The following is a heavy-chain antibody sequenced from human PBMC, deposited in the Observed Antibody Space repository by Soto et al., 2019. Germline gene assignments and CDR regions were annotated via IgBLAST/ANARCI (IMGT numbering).Heavy chain of an antibody. J-gene: IGHJ6*02. V-gene: IGHV3-30*18. Sequence: QVQLVESGGGVVQPGRSLRLSCAASGFTFSSYGMHWVRQAPGKGLEWVALKSYDGSNKYYADSVKGRFTISRDNSKNTLYLQMNSLRAEDTAVYYCAKVSVPAAIAYYYYGMDVWGQGTTVTVSS. D-gene: IGHD2-2*01. CDR1: GFTFSSYG. CDR2: KSYDGSNK. CDR3: AKVSVPAAIAYYYYGMDV.